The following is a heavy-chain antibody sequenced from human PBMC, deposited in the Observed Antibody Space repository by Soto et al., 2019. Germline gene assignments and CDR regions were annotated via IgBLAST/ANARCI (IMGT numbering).Heavy chain of an antibody. CDR3: ARGDLWFGEFVV. CDR2: MNPNSGNT. Sequence: QVQLVQSGAEVKKPGASVKVSCKASGYTFTSYDINWVRQATGQGLEWMGWMNPNSGNTGYAQKFQGRXXMXRXXSISTAYMELSSLRSEDTAVYYCARGDLWFGEFVVWGQGTTVTVSS. V-gene: IGHV1-8*01. D-gene: IGHD3-10*01. CDR1: GYTFTSYD. J-gene: IGHJ6*02.